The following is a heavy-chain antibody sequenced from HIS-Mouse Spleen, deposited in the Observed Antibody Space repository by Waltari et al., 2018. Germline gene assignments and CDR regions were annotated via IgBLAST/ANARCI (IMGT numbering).Heavy chain of an antibody. CDR3: ARSRNSSSWYLDY. CDR2: IKQDGSEK. J-gene: IGHJ4*02. V-gene: IGHV3-7*01. Sequence: EVQLVESGGGLVQPGGSLRLSCAASGFTLSSYWMSWVRQAPGKGLEWVANIKQDGSEKYYVDSVKGRFTISRDNAKNSLYLQMNSLRAEDTAVYYCARSRNSSSWYLDYWGQGTLVTVSS. D-gene: IGHD6-13*01. CDR1: GFTLSSYW.